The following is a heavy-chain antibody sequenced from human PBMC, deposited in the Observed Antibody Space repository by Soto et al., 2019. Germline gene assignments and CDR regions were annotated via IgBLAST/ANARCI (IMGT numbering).Heavy chain of an antibody. CDR2: INPKSGGT. D-gene: IGHD1-26*01. CDR3: ERDLAKGGGSAGFEY. V-gene: IGHV1-2*02. J-gene: IGHJ4*02. CDR1: GDTLTTNY. Sequence: SVKFSCKAPGDTLTTNYIHWVRQAPGQGFEWMGWINPKSGGTKYPQKFQGRVTMTRDTSLSTVYMTLTRLTSDDTAVYYCERDLAKGGGSAGFEYWGQGTLVTVSS.